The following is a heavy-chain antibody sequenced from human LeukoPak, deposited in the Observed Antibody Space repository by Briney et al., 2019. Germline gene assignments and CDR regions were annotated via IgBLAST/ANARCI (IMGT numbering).Heavy chain of an antibody. CDR1: GFTFSSYW. CDR2: IKQDGSEK. V-gene: IGHV3-7*01. D-gene: IGHD3-10*01. Sequence: QTGGSLRLSCAASGFTFSSYWMSWVRQAPGKGLEWVANIKQDGSEKYYVDSVKGRFTISRDNAKNTLYLQMNSLRAEDTAVYYCASTGWFGDSGDAFDIWGQGTMVTVSS. J-gene: IGHJ3*02. CDR3: ASTGWFGDSGDAFDI.